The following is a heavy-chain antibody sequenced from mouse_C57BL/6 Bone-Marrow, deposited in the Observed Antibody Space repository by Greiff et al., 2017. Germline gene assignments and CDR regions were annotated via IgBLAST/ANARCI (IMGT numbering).Heavy chain of an antibody. Sequence: VQLQQSGAELVRPGASVTLSCKASGYTFTDYEMHWVKQTPVHGLEWIGAIDPETGGTAYNQKFKGKAILTADKSSSTAYMELRSLTSEYSAVYYCTRWDGNYHTFYDMDDWGQGTSVTVSS. CDR2: IDPETGGT. CDR1: GYTFTDYE. CDR3: TRWDGNYHTFYDMDD. J-gene: IGHJ4*01. V-gene: IGHV1-15*01. D-gene: IGHD2-1*01.